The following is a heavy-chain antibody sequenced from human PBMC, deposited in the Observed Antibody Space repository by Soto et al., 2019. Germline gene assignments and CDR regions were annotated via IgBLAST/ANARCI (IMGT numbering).Heavy chain of an antibody. CDR2: ISLYSDGT. D-gene: IGHD6-13*01. V-gene: IGHV1-18*01. CDR3: ATGVSSWFDP. Sequence: ASVKVFCKTSGYTFSNYGITWVRQAPGQPLEWLGWISLYSDGTIYAQKFQGRVTMTEDTSTDTAYMELSSLRSEDTAVYYCATGVSSWFDPWGQGTLVTVSS. J-gene: IGHJ5*02. CDR1: GYTFSNYG.